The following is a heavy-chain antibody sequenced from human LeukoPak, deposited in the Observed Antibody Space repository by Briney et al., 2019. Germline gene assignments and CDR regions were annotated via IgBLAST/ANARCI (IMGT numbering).Heavy chain of an antibody. CDR3: ARIYWQLGYYYMAV. D-gene: IGHD2-15*01. Sequence: SETLSLTCAVYGGSLRNYHWSLIRQPPGKGLEWVATVYHTGSTYYNPSLRSRVTTSVDTSKNHFSLNLNSVTAADTAVYYCARIYWQLGYYYMAVWGKGTTVTVSS. J-gene: IGHJ6*03. CDR1: GGSLRNYH. V-gene: IGHV4-34*01. CDR2: VYHTGST.